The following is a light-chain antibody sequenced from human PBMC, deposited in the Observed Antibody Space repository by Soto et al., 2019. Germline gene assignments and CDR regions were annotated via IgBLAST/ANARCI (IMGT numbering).Light chain of an antibody. J-gene: IGKJ5*01. Sequence: EIVLTQSPGTLPLSPGERATLSCRASQSVTTKLAWYQHKPGQAPRLLISGASSRASGVPDRFSGSGSETDFTLIISRLQPEDFALYYCQQYGSSPITFGQGTRLEIK. CDR1: QSVTTK. CDR2: GAS. V-gene: IGKV3-20*01. CDR3: QQYGSSPIT.